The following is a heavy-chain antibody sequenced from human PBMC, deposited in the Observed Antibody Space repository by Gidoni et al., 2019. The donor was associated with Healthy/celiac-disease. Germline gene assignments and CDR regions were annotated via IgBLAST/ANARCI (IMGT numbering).Heavy chain of an antibody. CDR2: IYYSGST. D-gene: IGHD1-26*01. V-gene: IGHV4-39*07. J-gene: IGHJ4*02. CDR1: GGSISSSSYY. CDR3: ARVGSGSYSDY. Sequence: QLQLQESGPGLVKPSETMSLTCTVSGGSISSSSYYWGWIRQPPGKGLEWIGSIYYSGSTYYNPSLKSRVTISVDTSKNQFSLKLSSVTAADTAVYYCARVGSGSYSDYWGQGTLVTVSS.